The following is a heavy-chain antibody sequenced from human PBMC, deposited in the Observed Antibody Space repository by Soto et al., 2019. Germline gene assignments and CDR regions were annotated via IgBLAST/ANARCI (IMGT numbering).Heavy chain of an antibody. Sequence: EVQLVQSGAEVKKPGESLKISCKGSGYSFSNYWIGWVRQMPGKGLEWMGIIYPGDSDTRYSPSFEGQVTISADKSINVAYLQWSSLKASDTAMYYCARGYFYDNNGYYHDEPFHIWGQGTMVTVSA. CDR1: GYSFSNYW. CDR2: IYPGDSDT. V-gene: IGHV5-51*03. D-gene: IGHD3-22*01. J-gene: IGHJ3*02. CDR3: ARGYFYDNNGYYHDEPFHI.